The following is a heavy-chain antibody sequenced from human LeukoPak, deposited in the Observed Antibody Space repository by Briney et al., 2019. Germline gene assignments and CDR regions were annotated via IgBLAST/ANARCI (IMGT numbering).Heavy chain of an antibody. CDR3: GRAPDF. J-gene: IGHJ4*02. CDR1: GDSISSGTYY. CDR2: VYSSGNT. V-gene: IGHV4-39*01. Sequence: SETLSLTCTFSGDSISSGTYYWGWIRQPPGKGLEWIGSVYSSGNTFYNPSLKGRITISVDTAKNQFSLKVNSVTAADTAVYYCGRAPDFWGQGTLVTVSS. D-gene: IGHD2/OR15-2a*01.